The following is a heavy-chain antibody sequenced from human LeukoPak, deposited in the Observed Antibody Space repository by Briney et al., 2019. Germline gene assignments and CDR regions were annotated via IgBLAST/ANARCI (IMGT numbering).Heavy chain of an antibody. V-gene: IGHV3-53*05. CDR1: GFTVRGTL. Sequence: PGGSLRLSCTASGFTVRGTLMDWVRQAPGKGLEWVSVIYDDDRTVYTDSVKGRFTFSRDNSKNMVYLQMNSLRPEDSAVYFCTRDRAGKQRWVEFYLWGPGTLVTVSS. D-gene: IGHD5-18*01. CDR3: TRDRAGKQRWVEFYL. CDR2: IYDDDRT. J-gene: IGHJ4*01.